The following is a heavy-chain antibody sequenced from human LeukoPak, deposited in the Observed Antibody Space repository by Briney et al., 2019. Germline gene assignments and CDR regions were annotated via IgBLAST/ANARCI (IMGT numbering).Heavy chain of an antibody. Sequence: SVKVSCKASGGTFSSYAISWVRQAPGQGLEWMGRIIPILGIANYAQKFQGRVTITADKSTSTAYMELSSLRSEDTAVYYCARGGALGYCTSTTCYGWLDPWGQGTLVTVSS. CDR3: ARGGALGYCTSTTCYGWLDP. D-gene: IGHD2-2*01. J-gene: IGHJ5*02. CDR1: GGTFSSYA. V-gene: IGHV1-69*04. CDR2: IIPILGIA.